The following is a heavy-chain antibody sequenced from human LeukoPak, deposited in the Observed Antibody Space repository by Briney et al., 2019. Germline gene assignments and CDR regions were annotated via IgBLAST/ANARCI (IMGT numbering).Heavy chain of an antibody. CDR1: GYTFTSYG. J-gene: IGHJ4*02. CDR3: ARERPHIPHEEIVTTPPFDY. D-gene: IGHD4-11*01. CDR2: ISAYNGNT. Sequence: ASVKVSCKASGYTFTSYGISWVRQAPGQGLEWMGWISAYNGNTNYAQKLQGRVTMTTDTSTSTAYMELRSLRSDDTAVYYCARERPHIPHEEIVTTPPFDYWGQGTLVTVSS. V-gene: IGHV1-18*01.